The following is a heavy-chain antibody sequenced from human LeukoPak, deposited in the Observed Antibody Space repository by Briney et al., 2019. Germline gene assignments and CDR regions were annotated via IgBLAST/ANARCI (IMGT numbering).Heavy chain of an antibody. D-gene: IGHD3-22*01. V-gene: IGHV3-21*01. CDR3: ARDLFSSGYNYFDY. CDR2: ISSSSSYI. Sequence: GGSLRLSCAASGFTFSSYSMNWVRQAPGKGLEWVSSISSSSSYIYYADSVKGRFTISRDNAKNSLYLQMNSLRAEDTAVYYCARDLFSSGYNYFDYWGQGTLVIVSS. CDR1: GFTFSSYS. J-gene: IGHJ4*02.